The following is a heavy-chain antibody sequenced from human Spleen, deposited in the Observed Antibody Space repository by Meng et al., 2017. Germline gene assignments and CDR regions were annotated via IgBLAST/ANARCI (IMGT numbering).Heavy chain of an antibody. CDR2: IYYSGST. CDR3: ARDLYYYGSGYDYGMDV. CDR1: GGSISSYY. J-gene: IGHJ6*02. Sequence: SETLSLTCTVSGGSISSYYWSWIRQPPGKGLEWIGYIYYSGSTNYNPSLKSRVTISVDTSKNQFSLKLSSVTAADTAVYYWARDLYYYGSGYDYGMDVWGQGTTVTVSS. V-gene: IGHV4-59*01. D-gene: IGHD3-10*01.